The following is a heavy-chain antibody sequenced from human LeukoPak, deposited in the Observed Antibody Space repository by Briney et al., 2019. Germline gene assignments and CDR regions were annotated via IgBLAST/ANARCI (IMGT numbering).Heavy chain of an antibody. CDR3: ARDNPMVYATYDH. CDR1: GFTFDDYA. CDR2: TSWNSGSI. D-gene: IGHD2-8*01. J-gene: IGHJ4*02. V-gene: IGHV3-9*01. Sequence: GGSLRLSCAASGFTFDDYAMHWVRQAPGKGLEWVSGTSWNSGSIGYVDSVEGRFTISRDNAKNSLYLQMTSLRADDTAIYYCARDNPMVYATYDHWGQGTLVTVSS.